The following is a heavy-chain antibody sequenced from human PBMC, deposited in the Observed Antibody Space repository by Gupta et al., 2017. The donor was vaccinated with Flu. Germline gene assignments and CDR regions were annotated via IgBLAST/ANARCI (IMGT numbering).Heavy chain of an antibody. CDR3: AKQDQPPLMYYYYYIDV. CDR2: ISYDGSSK. J-gene: IGHJ6*03. D-gene: IGHD2-2*01. Sequence: HGIRQAAGKGLEWVAFISYDGSSKYYADSVKGRFTVSRDNSKNTVYLQVNSLRAEDTAVYYCAKQDQPPLMYYYYYIDVWGKGTTVTVSS. V-gene: IGHV3-30*18.